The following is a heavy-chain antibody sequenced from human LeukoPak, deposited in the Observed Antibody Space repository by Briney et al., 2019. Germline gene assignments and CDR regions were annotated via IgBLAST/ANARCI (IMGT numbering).Heavy chain of an antibody. D-gene: IGHD3-3*01. Sequence: SETLSLTCTVSGGSISSYYWSWIRQPPGKGLKWIGYIYNRESTKYNPSLKSRVTMSLDTSKNQFSLKVTSVTAADTAIYYCARQGQGFGRFWSGYDYWGPGTLVTVSS. CDR2: IYNREST. CDR3: ARQGQGFGRFWSGYDY. V-gene: IGHV4-59*08. CDR1: GGSISSYY. J-gene: IGHJ4*02.